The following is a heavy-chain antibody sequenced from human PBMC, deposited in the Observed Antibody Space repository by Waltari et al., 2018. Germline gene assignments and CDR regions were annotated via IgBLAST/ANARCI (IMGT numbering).Heavy chain of an antibody. CDR3: ATVLTTVPTYWFDP. J-gene: IGHJ5*02. D-gene: IGHD4-4*01. CDR1: RYTFTDSY. Sequence: EVQLVQSGAAVKKPGATVTISRQASRYTFTDSYIHWVQQAPGKGLEWMGRVDPADSETIYAEKFQGRVTITADTSTDTAYMELSSLRSEDTAVYYCATVLTTVPTYWFDPWGQGNLVTVSS. V-gene: IGHV1-69-2*01. CDR2: VDPADSET.